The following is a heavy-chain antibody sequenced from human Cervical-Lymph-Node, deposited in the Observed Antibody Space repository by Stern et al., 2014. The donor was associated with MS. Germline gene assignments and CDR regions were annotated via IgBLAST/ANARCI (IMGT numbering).Heavy chain of an antibody. CDR1: GYTFTTHNYG. CDR2: ISSYNGNT. V-gene: IGHV1-18*01. D-gene: IGHD4-11*01. Sequence: QVQLVQSGPEVRQPGASVRVSCKASGYTFTTHNYGIAWVREAPGRGLEWMGWISSYNGNTVYAQKLQDRVTMTTDTSTSTAYMELRSLRSDDTAFYYCARERLRDFNDYHFDSWGQGTLVTVSS. CDR3: ARERLRDFNDYHFDS. J-gene: IGHJ4*02.